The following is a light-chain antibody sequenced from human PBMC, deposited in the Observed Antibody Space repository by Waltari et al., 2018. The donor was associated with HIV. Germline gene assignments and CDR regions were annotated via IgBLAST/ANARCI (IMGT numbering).Light chain of an antibody. CDR1: SGHSDYA. V-gene: IGLV4-69*01. J-gene: IGLJ2*01. CDR3: QTWDTGIII. CDR2: LNIDGSH. Sequence: QPVVTQSPSAAASLGASVKLTCTRSSGHSDYAIAWHQQHPQKGPRYLMRLNIDGSHYKGDGIPDRFSGSSSGAERYLIISSLQSGDEADYYCQTWDTGIIIFGGGTKLTVL.